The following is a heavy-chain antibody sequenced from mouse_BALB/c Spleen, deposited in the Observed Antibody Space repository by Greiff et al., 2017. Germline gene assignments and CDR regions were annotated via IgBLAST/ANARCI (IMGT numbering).Heavy chain of an antibody. Sequence: VQGVESGAELAKPGASVKMSCKASGYTFTSYWMHWVKQRPGQGLEWIGYINPSTGYTEYNQKFKDKATLTADKSSSTAYMQLSSLTSEDSAVYYCARLGYDGGYYAMDYWGQGTSVTVSS. J-gene: IGHJ4*01. CDR2: INPSTGYT. CDR3: ARLGYDGGYYAMDY. CDR1: GYTFTSYW. V-gene: IGHV1-7*01. D-gene: IGHD2-14*01.